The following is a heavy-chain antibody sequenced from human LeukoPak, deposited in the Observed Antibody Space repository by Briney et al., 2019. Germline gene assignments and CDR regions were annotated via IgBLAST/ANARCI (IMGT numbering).Heavy chain of an antibody. D-gene: IGHD6-13*01. J-gene: IGHJ4*02. Sequence: GGSLRLSCAASGFTFSNAWMNWVRQAPGKGLEWVGRIKSKTDGGTTDYAAPVEGRFTFSRDDSKKTLYLQMNSLKTEDTAVYYCSTDPYSSKWYYFDYWGQGTLVTVSS. CDR3: STDPYSSKWYYFDY. V-gene: IGHV3-15*01. CDR1: GFTFSNAW. CDR2: IKSKTDGGTT.